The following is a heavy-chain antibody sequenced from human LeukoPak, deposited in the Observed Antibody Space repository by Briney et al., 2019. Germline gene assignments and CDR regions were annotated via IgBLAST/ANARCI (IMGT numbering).Heavy chain of an antibody. J-gene: IGHJ3*02. V-gene: IGHV3-30*18. CDR2: ISYDGSNK. Sequence: GGSLRLSCAASGFTFSNAWMSWVRQAPGKGLEWVAVISYDGSNKYYADSVKGRFTISRDNSKNTLYLQMNSLRAEDTAEYYCAKERSDSSALLEAFDIGGQGTMVTVSS. D-gene: IGHD3-22*01. CDR1: GFTFSNAW. CDR3: AKERSDSSALLEAFDI.